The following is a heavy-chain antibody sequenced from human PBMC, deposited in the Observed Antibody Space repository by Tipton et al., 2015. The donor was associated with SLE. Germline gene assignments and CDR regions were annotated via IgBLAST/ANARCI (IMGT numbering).Heavy chain of an antibody. J-gene: IGHJ4*02. Sequence: SGFTFSSYGMHWVRQAPGKGLEWVSYISSSSSTIYYADSVKGRFTISRDNAKNSLYLQMNSLRAEDTAVYYCARDQDGAFDYWGQGTLVTVSS. CDR1: GFTFSSYG. CDR2: ISSSSSTI. CDR3: ARDQDGAFDY. D-gene: IGHD4-17*01. V-gene: IGHV3-48*01.